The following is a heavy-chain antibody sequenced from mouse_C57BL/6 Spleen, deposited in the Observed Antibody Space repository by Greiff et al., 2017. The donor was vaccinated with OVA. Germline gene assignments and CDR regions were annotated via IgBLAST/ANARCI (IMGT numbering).Heavy chain of an antibody. V-gene: IGHV1-47*01. J-gene: IGHJ4*01. D-gene: IGHD2-5*01. CDR2: FHPYNDDT. CDR3: ATYSNYGRAMDY. Sequence: QVQLKESGAELVKPGASVKMSCKASGYTFTTYPIEWMKQNHGKSLEWIGNFHPYNDDTKYNEKFKGNATLTVEKSSSTVYLELSRLTSDDSAVYYCATYSNYGRAMDYWGQGTSVTVSS. CDR1: GYTFTTYP.